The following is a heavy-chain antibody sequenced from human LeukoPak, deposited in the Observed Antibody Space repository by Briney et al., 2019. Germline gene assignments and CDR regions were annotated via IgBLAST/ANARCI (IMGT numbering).Heavy chain of an antibody. CDR1: GGTFSSYA. J-gene: IGHJ4*02. CDR3: ARDSGSYFTASDY. CDR2: IIPMFGTT. Sequence: SVKVSCKASGGTFSSYAITWVRQAPGQGLEWMGGIIPMFGTTNFAQKFQGRVTITADESTSTAYMELSSLRSEDTAVYYCARDSGSYFTASDYWGQGTLVTVSS. V-gene: IGHV1-69*13. D-gene: IGHD1-26*01.